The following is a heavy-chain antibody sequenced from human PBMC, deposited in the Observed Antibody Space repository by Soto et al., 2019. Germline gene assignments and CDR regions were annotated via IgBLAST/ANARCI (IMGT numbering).Heavy chain of an antibody. D-gene: IGHD2-2*01. Sequence: GESLKISCKGSGYSFTSYWIGWVRQMPGKGLEWMGIIYPGDSDTRYSPSFQGQVTISADKSISTAYLQWSSLKASDTAMYYCARFIWDVVVPAAISPLDYWGQGTLVTVSS. CDR1: GYSFTSYW. J-gene: IGHJ4*02. CDR3: ARFIWDVVVPAAISPLDY. V-gene: IGHV5-51*01. CDR2: IYPGDSDT.